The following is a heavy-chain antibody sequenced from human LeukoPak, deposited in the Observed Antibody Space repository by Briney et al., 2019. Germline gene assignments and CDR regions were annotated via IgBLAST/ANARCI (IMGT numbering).Heavy chain of an antibody. CDR1: GGSFSGYY. Sequence: SETLSLTCAVYGGSFSGYYWSWIRQPPGKGLEWIGEINHSGSTNYNPSLKSRATISVDTSKNQFSLKLSSVTAADTAVYYCARYPDSGSYRFDYWGQGTLVTVSS. V-gene: IGHV4-34*01. D-gene: IGHD1-26*01. CDR2: INHSGST. J-gene: IGHJ4*02. CDR3: ARYPDSGSYRFDY.